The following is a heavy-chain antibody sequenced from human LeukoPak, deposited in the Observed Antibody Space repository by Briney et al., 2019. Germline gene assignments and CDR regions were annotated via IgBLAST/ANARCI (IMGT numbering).Heavy chain of an antibody. J-gene: IGHJ4*02. CDR1: GYIFTSYW. CDR2: IYPGDSDT. Sequence: GESLQISCEGSGYIFTSYWIGWVRQLPGKGLEWMGIIYPGDSDTRYSPSFQGQVTISADKSISTAYLQWSSLKASDTAMYYCASGRRGAVAGTGELFDYWGQGTLVTVSS. V-gene: IGHV5-51*01. CDR3: ASGRRGAVAGTGELFDY. D-gene: IGHD6-19*01.